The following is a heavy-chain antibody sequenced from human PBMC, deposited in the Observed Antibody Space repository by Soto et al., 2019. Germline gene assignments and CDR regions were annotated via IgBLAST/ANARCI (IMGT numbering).Heavy chain of an antibody. CDR1: GDSIGTTHSY. D-gene: IGHD2-8*01. Sequence: SETLSLTCTVSGDSIGTTHSYWAWIRQSPGKGLEWIGNIHYSGSTYYMPSLRSRVTLSVDTSKNQFSLRLTSVTAEATAVYYCARHEGNGKVWPLDYWGQGILVT. J-gene: IGHJ4*02. CDR2: IHYSGST. CDR3: ARHEGNGKVWPLDY. V-gene: IGHV4-39*01.